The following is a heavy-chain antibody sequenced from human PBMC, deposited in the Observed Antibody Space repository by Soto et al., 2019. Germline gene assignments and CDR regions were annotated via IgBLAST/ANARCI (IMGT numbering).Heavy chain of an antibody. J-gene: IGHJ6*02. CDR2: INAGNGNT. CDR3: ARAHRGGDWARCGTLHYYYSGMDV. D-gene: IGHD2-21*02. CDR1: GCTFTRYA. Sequence: AGVKVSCKASGCTFTRYAMRWVRQAPGQRLEWMGLINAGNGNTKYSQKFQGRVTITSDTCTSKAYMELSALRSEDTAACSGARAHRGGDWARCGTLHYYYSGMDVWAQGTTVTAP. V-gene: IGHV1-3*01.